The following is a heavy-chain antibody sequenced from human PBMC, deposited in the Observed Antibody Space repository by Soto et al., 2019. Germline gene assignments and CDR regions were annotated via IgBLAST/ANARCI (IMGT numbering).Heavy chain of an antibody. J-gene: IGHJ6*02. CDR2: IHYSGTT. D-gene: IGHD4-17*01. CDR3: ARHGIEGGRTTRYYYYGMDV. CDR1: GGSMRNYF. Sequence: SETLSLTCTVSGGSMRNYFWTWIRQPPGKGLEWIGYIHYSGTTSFFPSYNPSLRSRVTISEDTSKNQFSLKLLSVTTADTDVYYCARHGIEGGRTTRYYYYGMDVWGQGTTVTAP. V-gene: IGHV4-59*01.